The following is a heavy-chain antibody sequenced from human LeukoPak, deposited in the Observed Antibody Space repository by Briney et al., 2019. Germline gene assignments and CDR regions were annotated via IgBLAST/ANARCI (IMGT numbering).Heavy chain of an antibody. CDR3: ARFYCSSTSCPPVDY. CDR2: INPNSGGT. Sequence: ASAKVSCKASGYTFTGYYMHWVRQAPGQGLEWMGWINPNSGGTNYAQKFQGRVTMTRDTSISTAYMELSRLRSDDTAVYYCARFYCSSTSCPPVDYWGQGTLVTVSS. J-gene: IGHJ4*02. CDR1: GYTFTGYY. D-gene: IGHD2-2*01. V-gene: IGHV1-2*02.